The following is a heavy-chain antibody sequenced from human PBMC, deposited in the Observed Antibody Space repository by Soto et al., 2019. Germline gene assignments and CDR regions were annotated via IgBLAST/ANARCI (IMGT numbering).Heavy chain of an antibody. CDR2: IYYSGST. V-gene: IGHV4-59*01. CDR3: ARDPGYNYYYGMDV. CDR1: GGSISSYY. J-gene: IGHJ6*02. Sequence: SETLSLTCTFSGGSISSYYWSWIRQPPGKGLEWIGYIYYSGSTNYNPSLKSRVTISVDTSKDQFSLKLSSVTAADTAVYYCARDPGYNYYYGMDVWGQGTTVTVSS.